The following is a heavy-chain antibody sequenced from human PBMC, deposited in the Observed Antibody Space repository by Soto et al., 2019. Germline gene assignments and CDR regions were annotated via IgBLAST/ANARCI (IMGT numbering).Heavy chain of an antibody. CDR2: ISGSGGST. CDR3: ATVATTVTTGPGSRIDY. Sequence: EVQLLESGGGLVQPGGSLRLSCAASGFTFSSYAMSWVRLAPGEGLEWVSAISGSGGSTYYADSVRGRFTISRDNSKNTLYLQMNSLRAEDSAVYYCATVATTVTTGPGSRIDYWGQRNLVTVSS. J-gene: IGHJ4*02. V-gene: IGHV3-23*01. CDR1: GFTFSSYA. D-gene: IGHD4-17*01.